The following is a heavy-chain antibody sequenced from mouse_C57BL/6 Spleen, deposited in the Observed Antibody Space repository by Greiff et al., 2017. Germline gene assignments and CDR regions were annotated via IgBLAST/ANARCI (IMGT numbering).Heavy chain of an antibody. Sequence: QVQLQQPGAELVLPGASVKLSCKASGYTFTSYWMHWVQQTPGQGLEWIGEIDPSDSYTTYNQKFTGKSTLTVDKSSSTAYMQLSSRTSEDSAVYYCARGETAQATGFAYWGQGTLVTVSA. V-gene: IGHV1-69*01. CDR3: ARGETAQATGFAY. J-gene: IGHJ3*01. D-gene: IGHD3-2*02. CDR2: IDPSDSYT. CDR1: GYTFTSYW.